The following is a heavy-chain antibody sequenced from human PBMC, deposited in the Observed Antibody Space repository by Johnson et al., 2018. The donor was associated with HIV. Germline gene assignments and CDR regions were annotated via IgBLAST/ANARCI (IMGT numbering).Heavy chain of an antibody. Sequence: QVQLVESGGGVVQPGRSLRLSCAASGFTFSSYAMHWVRQAPGKGLAWVEVISYDGSNKYYADSVKARFTISRDNSKNPRYLKMNRRSAEDTAGYDCARDFIAPELGDAFDIWGQGTMVTVSS. CDR3: ARDFIAPELGDAFDI. CDR1: GFTFSSYA. CDR2: ISYDGSNK. D-gene: IGHD6-25*01. V-gene: IGHV3-30-3*01. J-gene: IGHJ3*02.